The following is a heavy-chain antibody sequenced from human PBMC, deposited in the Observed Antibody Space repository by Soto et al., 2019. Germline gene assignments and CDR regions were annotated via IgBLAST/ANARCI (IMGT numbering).Heavy chain of an antibody. D-gene: IGHD2-2*01. CDR1: GFTFSSYA. CDR3: ARDIVLVPAAVYYYYGMDV. V-gene: IGHV3-30-3*01. Sequence: GXSLRLSCAASGFTFSSYAMHWVRQGPSKGREWVAVISYDGSNKYYADSVKGRFTISRDNSKNTLYLQMNSLRAEDTAVYYCARDIVLVPAAVYYYYGMDVWGQGTTVTVSS. CDR2: ISYDGSNK. J-gene: IGHJ6*02.